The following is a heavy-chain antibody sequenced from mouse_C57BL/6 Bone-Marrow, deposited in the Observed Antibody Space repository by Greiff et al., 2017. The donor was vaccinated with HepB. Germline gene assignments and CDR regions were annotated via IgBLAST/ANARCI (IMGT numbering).Heavy chain of an antibody. Sequence: QVQLQESGAELVKPGASVKISCKASGYAFSSYWMNWVKQRPGKGLEWIGQIYPGDGDTNYNGKFKDKATLTADKSSSTAYMQLISLTSKDSAVYFYSRGAYWGQGTLVTVSA. CDR2: IYPGDGDT. CDR1: GYAFSSYW. CDR3: SRGAY. J-gene: IGHJ3*01. V-gene: IGHV1-80*01.